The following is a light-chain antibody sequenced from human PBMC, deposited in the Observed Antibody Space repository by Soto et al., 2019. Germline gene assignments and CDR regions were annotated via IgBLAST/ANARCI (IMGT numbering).Light chain of an antibody. V-gene: IGKV1-16*01. CDR3: QHYNGYPQT. Sequence: DIQMTQSPSSLSASVGDSVTITCRATEDISTFLAWFQQKPGKPPKSLIYAASRSQSGVPSRFSGSGSATDFTLAISSLQPEDFGTYYCQHYNGYPQTFGQGTRLEIK. J-gene: IGKJ5*01. CDR1: EDISTF. CDR2: AAS.